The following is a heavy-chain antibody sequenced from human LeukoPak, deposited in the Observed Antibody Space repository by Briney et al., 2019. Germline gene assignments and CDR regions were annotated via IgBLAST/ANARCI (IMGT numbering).Heavy chain of an antibody. CDR1: GGSFSGYY. V-gene: IGHV4-34*01. CDR3: ARGLRQLVRSWHY. CDR2: INHRGST. D-gene: IGHD6-6*01. Sequence: PSETLSLTCAVYGGSFSGYYWSWIRQPPGKGLEWIGEINHRGSTNYNPSLKSRVTISVDTSKNQFSLKLSSVTAADTAVYYCARGLRQLVRSWHYWGQGTLVTVPS. J-gene: IGHJ4*02.